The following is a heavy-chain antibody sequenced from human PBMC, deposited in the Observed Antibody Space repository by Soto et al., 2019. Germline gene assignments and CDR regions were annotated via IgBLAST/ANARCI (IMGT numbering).Heavy chain of an antibody. CDR2: ISSSSSYI. V-gene: IGHV3-21*01. J-gene: IGHJ5*02. CDR3: ARDDLSPYDILTGYYGVRFDP. CDR1: GFTFSSYS. D-gene: IGHD3-9*01. Sequence: GGSLRLSCAASGFTFSSYSMNWVRQAPGKGLEWVSSISSSSSYIYYADSVKGRFTISRDNAKNSLYLQMNSLRAEDTAVYYYARDDLSPYDILTGYYGVRFDPWGQGTLVTVSS.